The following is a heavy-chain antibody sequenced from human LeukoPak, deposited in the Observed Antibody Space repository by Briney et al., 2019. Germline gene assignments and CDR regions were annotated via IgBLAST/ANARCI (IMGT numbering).Heavy chain of an antibody. CDR1: GFRISSYE. J-gene: IGHJ6*03. D-gene: IGHD1-7*01. V-gene: IGHV3-48*03. CDR3: ARVELAPYYYYMDV. Sequence: GGSLRLSCTATGFRISSYEMNWVRQAPGKGLEWVSHISSSGSTIWYADSVKGRFTISRDNAKNSLYLQMNSLRAEDTAVYYCARVELAPYYYYMDVWGKGTTVTVSS. CDR2: ISSSGSTI.